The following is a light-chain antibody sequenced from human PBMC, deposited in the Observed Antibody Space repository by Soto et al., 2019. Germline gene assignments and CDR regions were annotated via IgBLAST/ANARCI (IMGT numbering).Light chain of an antibody. CDR1: NSNIGRYS. Sequence: SVLTQPPSLSGTPGQRVTISCSGSNSNIGRYSVNWYQHFPGTAPKILIYSDDERPSGVPDRFSGSKSGTSASLAISGLQSEDEAEYYCAAWYDNLNGPLFGGGTKLTVL. CDR3: AAWYDNLNGPL. V-gene: IGLV1-44*01. J-gene: IGLJ3*02. CDR2: SDD.